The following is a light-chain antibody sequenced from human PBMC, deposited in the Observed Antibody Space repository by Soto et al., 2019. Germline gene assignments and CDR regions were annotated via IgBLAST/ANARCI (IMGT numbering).Light chain of an antibody. J-gene: IGKJ4*01. CDR2: DAS. Sequence: IVMTQSPATLSVSPGERATLSCRASRGISSNLAWYQQKPGQAPRLLIYDASNRATDIPARFSGSGSGTDFTLSISSLQPEDFAIYYCQQRTRWPLTFGGGTKVDNK. V-gene: IGKV3D-11*01. CDR1: RGISSN. CDR3: QQRTRWPLT.